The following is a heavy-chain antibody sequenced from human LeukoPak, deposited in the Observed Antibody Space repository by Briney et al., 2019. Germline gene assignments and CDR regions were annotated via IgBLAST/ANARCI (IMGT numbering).Heavy chain of an antibody. CDR1: GFTLSSYW. D-gene: IGHD3-22*01. V-gene: IGHV3-74*01. Sequence: PGGSLRLSCAASGFTLSSYWMHWVRQAPGKGLVWVSRIKSDGRTNYADSVKGRFTISRDNAKNTVSLQMNSLRAEDTGVYYCASAPSEIGGYYPEYFRHWGQGTLVIVSS. J-gene: IGHJ1*01. CDR2: IKSDGRT. CDR3: ASAPSEIGGYYPEYFRH.